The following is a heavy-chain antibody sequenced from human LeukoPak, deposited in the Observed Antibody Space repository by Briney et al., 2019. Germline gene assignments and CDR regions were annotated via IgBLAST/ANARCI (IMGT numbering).Heavy chain of an antibody. V-gene: IGHV4-59*01. Sequence: SETLSLTCTVSGGSISSYYWSWIRQPPGKGLEWIGYIYYSGSTNYNPSLKSRVTISVDTSKNQFSLKLSSVTAADTAVYYCASLPTTLSWFDPWGQGTLVTVSS. CDR2: IYYSGST. CDR1: GGSISSYY. D-gene: IGHD4-17*01. J-gene: IGHJ5*02. CDR3: ASLPTTLSWFDP.